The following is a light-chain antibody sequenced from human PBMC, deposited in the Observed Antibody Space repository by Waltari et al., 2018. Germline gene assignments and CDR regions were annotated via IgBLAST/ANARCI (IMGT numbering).Light chain of an antibody. CDR1: ILRSYY. CDR3: NSRDSSDNLVF. Sequence: SSELTQDPAVSVALGQTVRITFPGDILRSYYAGWYQQKPGQAPILVIYSKNNRPSGIPDRFSGSSSGNTASLTITGAQAEDEADYYCNSRDSSDNLVFFGGGTRLTVL. J-gene: IGLJ2*01. V-gene: IGLV3-19*01. CDR2: SKN.